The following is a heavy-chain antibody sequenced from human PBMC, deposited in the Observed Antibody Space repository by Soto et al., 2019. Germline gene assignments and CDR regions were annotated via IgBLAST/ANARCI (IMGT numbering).Heavy chain of an antibody. J-gene: IGHJ4*02. CDR3: ARETQVGAHGPPGY. CDR1: GGTFASYV. D-gene: IGHD1-26*01. Sequence: QVQLVQSGAEVKKPGSSVKVSCKASGGTFASYVISWVRQAPGQGLEGMGGIIPIFGTANYAQKFQGRFTITADESTSTAYMELSSLRSEDTAVYYCARETQVGAHGPPGYWGQGTLVTVSS. V-gene: IGHV1-69*01. CDR2: IIPIFGTA.